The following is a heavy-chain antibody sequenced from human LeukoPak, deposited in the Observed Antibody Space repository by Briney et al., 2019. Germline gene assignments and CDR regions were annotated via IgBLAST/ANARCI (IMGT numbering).Heavy chain of an antibody. D-gene: IGHD6-19*01. V-gene: IGHV1-24*01. CDR2: FDPEDGET. J-gene: IGHJ4*02. CDR1: GYTLTELS. Sequence: ASVKVSCKVSGYTLTELSMHWVRQAPGKGLEWMGGFDPEDGETIYAQKFQGRVTMTEDTSTDTAYMELSSLRSEDTAVYYCATANGIAVATEFDYWGQGTLVTVSS. CDR3: ATANGIAVATEFDY.